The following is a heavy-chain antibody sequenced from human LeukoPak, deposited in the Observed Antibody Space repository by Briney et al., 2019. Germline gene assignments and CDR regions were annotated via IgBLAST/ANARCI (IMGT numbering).Heavy chain of an antibody. CDR2: IYPGDSDT. Sequence: GESLKISCKGSGYSFTSYWIGWVRQMLGKGLEWMGIIYPGDSDTRYSPSFQGQVTISADKSISTAYLQWSSLKASDTAMYYCARVYENCSSTSCYLDYYYYYYMDVWGKGTTVTVSS. D-gene: IGHD2-2*01. CDR1: GYSFTSYW. V-gene: IGHV5-51*01. J-gene: IGHJ6*03. CDR3: ARVYENCSSTSCYLDYYYYYYMDV.